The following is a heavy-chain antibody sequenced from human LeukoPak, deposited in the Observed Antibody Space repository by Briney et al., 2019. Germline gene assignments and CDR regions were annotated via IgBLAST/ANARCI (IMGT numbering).Heavy chain of an antibody. Sequence: ASVKVSCKASGYTFTGYYMHWVRQAPGQGLEWMGWINPNSGGTNYAQKFQGRVTMTRDTSISTAYMELSRLRSDDTAVYYCARVVPDSSGRSTWGQGTLVTVSS. CDR2: INPNSGGT. J-gene: IGHJ4*02. D-gene: IGHD3-22*01. CDR1: GYTFTGYY. CDR3: ARVVPDSSGRST. V-gene: IGHV1-2*02.